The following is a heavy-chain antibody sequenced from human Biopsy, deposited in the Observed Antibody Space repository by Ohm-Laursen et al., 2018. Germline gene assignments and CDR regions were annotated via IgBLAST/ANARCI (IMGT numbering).Heavy chain of an antibody. CDR2: IYYDGIT. CDR1: GYSVTNDYY. Sequence: SDTLSLTCAVSGYSVTNDYYWGWIRQPPGKGLEWIGNIYYDGITYYNPSLKSRVTISADTSKNQFSLRLSSVTAADTAVYYCALGGGSYVNFDYWGQGTLVTVSS. V-gene: IGHV4-38-2*01. D-gene: IGHD1-26*01. CDR3: ALGGGSYVNFDY. J-gene: IGHJ4*02.